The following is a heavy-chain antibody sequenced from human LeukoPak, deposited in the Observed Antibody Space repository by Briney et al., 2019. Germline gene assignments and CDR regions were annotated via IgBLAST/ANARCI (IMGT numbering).Heavy chain of an antibody. CDR2: IIPIFGTA. D-gene: IGHD6-19*01. J-gene: IGHJ4*02. V-gene: IGHV1-69*13. CDR3: ARDDEGDSSGWLDY. CDR1: GGTFSSYA. Sequence: ASVKVSCKASGGTFSSYAISWVRQAPGQGLEWMGGIIPIFGTANYAQKFQGRVTITADESTSTAYMELNSLRAEDTAVYYCARDDEGDSSGWLDYWGQGTLVTVSS.